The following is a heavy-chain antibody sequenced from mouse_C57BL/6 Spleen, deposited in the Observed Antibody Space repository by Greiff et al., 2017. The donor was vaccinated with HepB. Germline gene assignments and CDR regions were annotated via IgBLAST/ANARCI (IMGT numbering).Heavy chain of an antibody. V-gene: IGHV1-59*01. D-gene: IGHD1-1*01. CDR1: GYTFTSYW. Sequence: VQLQQPGAELVRPGTSVTLSCKASGYTFTSYWMHWVKQRPGQGLEWIGVIDPSDSYTNYNQKFKGKATLTVDTASSTAYMQLSSLTSEDSAVYYCANEGYYYGSSLYWGQGTTLTVSS. CDR3: ANEGYYYGSSLY. CDR2: IDPSDSYT. J-gene: IGHJ2*01.